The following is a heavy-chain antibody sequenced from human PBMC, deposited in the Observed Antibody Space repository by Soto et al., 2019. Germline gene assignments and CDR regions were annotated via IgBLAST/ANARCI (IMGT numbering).Heavy chain of an antibody. CDR1: GGSISSYY. J-gene: IGHJ4*02. Sequence: SETLSLTCTVSGGSISSYYWSWSRQPPGKGLEWIGYIYYSGSTNYNPSPKSRVTISVDTSKNQFSLKLSSVTAADTAVYYCARLRYYFDYWGQGTLVTVPQ. CDR2: IYYSGST. CDR3: ARLRYYFDY. V-gene: IGHV4-59*08.